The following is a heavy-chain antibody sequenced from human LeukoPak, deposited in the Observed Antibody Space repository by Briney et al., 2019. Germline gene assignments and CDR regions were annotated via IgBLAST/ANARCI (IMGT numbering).Heavy chain of an antibody. CDR1: GGSVSSGTYY. Sequence: SETLSLTCAVSGGSVSSGTYYWSWIRQSPGKGLEWIGYIYYTGSTTYNPSLKSRVTISVDTSKNQFSPRLSSVTAADTAVYYCARGWGYYGSGTYYNAIDYWGQGTLVTVSS. J-gene: IGHJ4*02. D-gene: IGHD3-10*01. V-gene: IGHV4-61*01. CDR2: IYYTGST. CDR3: ARGWGYYGSGTYYNAIDY.